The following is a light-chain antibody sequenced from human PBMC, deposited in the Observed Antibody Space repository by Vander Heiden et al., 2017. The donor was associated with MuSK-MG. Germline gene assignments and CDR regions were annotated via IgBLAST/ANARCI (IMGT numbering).Light chain of an antibody. CDR1: QSISSY. V-gene: IGKV1-39*01. CDR3: QRGDSMPYI. Sequence: DIQMTQSPSSLSASVGDRVTITCRASQSISSYLNWYQQKPGKAPKLLISGASSLQSGVPSRFSGSGSGTDFTLTVSRLQPEDFATYYCQRGDSMPYIYGQGTKVEIK. CDR2: GAS. J-gene: IGKJ2*01.